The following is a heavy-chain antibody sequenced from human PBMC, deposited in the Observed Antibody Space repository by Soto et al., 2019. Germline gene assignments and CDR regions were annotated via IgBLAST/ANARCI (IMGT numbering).Heavy chain of an antibody. V-gene: IGHV3-33*08. CDR1: GFTFTSYS. D-gene: IGHD6-13*01. CDR3: VFGSWNQYFFDH. Sequence: GGSLRLACTTSGFTFTSYSMHWVRQAPGKGLEWVATFWYDASAQRYADSVKGRFTIPRDPSRGTVYLFMDSLRRDDTAVHYCVFGSWNQYFFDHWAQEILVTVSS. J-gene: IGHJ4*02. CDR2: FWYDASAQ.